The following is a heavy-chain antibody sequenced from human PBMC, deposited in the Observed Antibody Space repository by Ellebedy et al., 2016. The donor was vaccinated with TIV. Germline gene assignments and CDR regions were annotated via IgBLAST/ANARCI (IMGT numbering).Heavy chain of an antibody. V-gene: IGHV3-66*01. J-gene: IGHJ6*02. CDR2: IYSGGST. CDR1: GFTVSSNY. CDR3: ARDFRQWLAQGDALDV. D-gene: IGHD6-19*01. Sequence: GESLKISCAASGFTVSSNYMSWVRQAPGMGLEWVSVIYSGGSTYYADSVKGRFTITRDNDKNLLYLQMSSLRVEDTAVYYCARDFRQWLAQGDALDVWGQGTTVTVSS.